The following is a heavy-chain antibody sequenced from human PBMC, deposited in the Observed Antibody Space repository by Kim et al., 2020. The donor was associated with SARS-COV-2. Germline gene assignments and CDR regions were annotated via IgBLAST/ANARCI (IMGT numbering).Heavy chain of an antibody. CDR3: ARDSYKWTDHNWFDP. D-gene: IGHD1-1*01. Sequence: HSVKGRLAISRDNSKSTLYLTMNSLRVEDTAMYYCARDSYKWTDHNWFDPWGQGTLVTVSS. J-gene: IGHJ5*02. V-gene: IGHV3-30*09.